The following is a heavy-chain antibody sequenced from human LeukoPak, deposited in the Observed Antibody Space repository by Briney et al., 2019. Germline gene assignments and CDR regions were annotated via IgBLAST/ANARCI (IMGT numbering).Heavy chain of an antibody. CDR1: GGSTSSSTYY. CDR3: ARARVQRDSDEY. Sequence: PSETLSLTCTVSGGSTSSSTYYWGWVRQPPGKGLEWIGSIYYSGSTYYNPSLKSRVTISVDTSKNQFSLKLSSVTAADTAVYYCARARVQRDSDEYWGQGTLVTVSS. V-gene: IGHV4-39*01. D-gene: IGHD1-1*01. CDR2: IYYSGST. J-gene: IGHJ4*02.